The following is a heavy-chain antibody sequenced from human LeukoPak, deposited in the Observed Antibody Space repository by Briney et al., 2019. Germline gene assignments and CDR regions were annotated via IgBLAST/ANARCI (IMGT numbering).Heavy chain of an antibody. CDR3: ARADSSCYYEGVVDY. V-gene: IGHV1-2*06. CDR2: INPNSGGT. Sequence: ASVKVSCKASGYTFTGYYMHWVRQAPGQGLEWMGRINPNSGGTNYAQKFQGRVTMTRDTSISTAYMELSRLRSDDTAVYYCARADSSCYYEGVVDYWGQGTLVTVSS. CDR1: GYTFTGYY. J-gene: IGHJ4*02. D-gene: IGHD3-22*01.